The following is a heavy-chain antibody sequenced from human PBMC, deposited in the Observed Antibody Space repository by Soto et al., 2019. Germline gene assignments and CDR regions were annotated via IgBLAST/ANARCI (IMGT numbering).Heavy chain of an antibody. Sequence: QVQLQESGPGLVKPSETLSLSCTVSGASISSYYWSWIRQPPGKTLEWIGYISSSWGTDYNPSLKSRVTISIDTSRGQFSLTLTSVTAAAPAVYYCVRQGFGNLHGLVDVWGQGTTVTVSS. V-gene: IGHV4-59*08. CDR3: VRQGFGNLHGLVDV. J-gene: IGHJ6*02. D-gene: IGHD3-10*01. CDR1: GASISSYY. CDR2: ISSSWGT.